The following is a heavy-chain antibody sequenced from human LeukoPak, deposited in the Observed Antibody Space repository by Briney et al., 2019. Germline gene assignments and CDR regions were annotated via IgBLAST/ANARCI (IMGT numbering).Heavy chain of an antibody. CDR2: INPNSGGT. V-gene: IGHV1-2*02. CDR3: ARVSIFGVVKAWFDP. D-gene: IGHD3-3*01. J-gene: IGHJ5*02. CDR1: GYTFTGHY. Sequence: ASVKVSCKASGYTFTGHYMHWVRQAPGQGLEWMGWINPNSGGTNYAQKFQGRVTMTRDTSISTAYMELSRLRSDDTAVYYCARVSIFGVVKAWFDPWGQGTLVTVSS.